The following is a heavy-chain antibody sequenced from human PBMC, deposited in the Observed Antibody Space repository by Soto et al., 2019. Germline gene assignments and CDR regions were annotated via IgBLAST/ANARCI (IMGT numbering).Heavy chain of an antibody. Sequence: QVQLQESGPGLVKPSQTLSLTCTVSGGSISSGGYYWSWIRQHPGKGLEYIGYIYYSGSTYYNPSLKSRVTISVDTSKNQCSLKLSSVTSADTAVYYCARVSLVEMATSFAYWGQGTLVTVSS. J-gene: IGHJ4*02. V-gene: IGHV4-31*03. CDR1: GGSISSGGYY. CDR3: ARVSLVEMATSFAY. CDR2: IYYSGST. D-gene: IGHD5-12*01.